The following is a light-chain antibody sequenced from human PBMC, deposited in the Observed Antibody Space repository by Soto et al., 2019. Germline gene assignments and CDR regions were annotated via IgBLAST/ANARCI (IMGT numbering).Light chain of an antibody. V-gene: IGKV1-5*01. Sequence: IQMTQSPSTLSASVGDRVTITCRASQNINARLAWYQQKPGKAPKLLISDASSLESGIRSRFSGSASGTECTLTISGLQTDDFATYCCQHYRLYAPWTFGQGTKVDI. CDR3: QHYRLYAPWT. J-gene: IGKJ1*01. CDR1: QNINAR. CDR2: DAS.